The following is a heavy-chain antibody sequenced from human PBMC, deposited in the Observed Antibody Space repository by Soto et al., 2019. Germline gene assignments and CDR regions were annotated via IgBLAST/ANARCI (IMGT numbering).Heavy chain of an antibody. CDR3: ARDYGDYVYFDY. D-gene: IGHD4-17*01. CDR1: GGTFSSYT. Sequence: QVQLVQSGAEVKKPGSSVKVSCKASGGTFSSYTISWGRQAPGQGLEWMGRIIPILGIANYAQKFQGRVTITADKSTSTAYMELSSLRSEDTAVYYCARDYGDYVYFDYWGQGTLVTVSS. V-gene: IGHV1-69*08. CDR2: IIPILGIA. J-gene: IGHJ4*02.